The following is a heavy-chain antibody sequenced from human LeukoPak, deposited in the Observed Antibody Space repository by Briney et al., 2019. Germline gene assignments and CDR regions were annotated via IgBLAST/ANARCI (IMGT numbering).Heavy chain of an antibody. CDR2: ISSSGSGDNT. CDR1: GVTLSTYA. CDR3: AKDRTVGASYWYFDL. Sequence: DPGGSLRLSCAASGVTLSTYAMSWARQAPGKGLEWVPGISSSGSGDNTYYADSVKGRFTISRDSSKNTLFLHMNTLRAEDTAIYYCAKDRTVGASYWYFDLWGRGTLVTVSS. D-gene: IGHD1-26*01. J-gene: IGHJ2*01. V-gene: IGHV3-23*01.